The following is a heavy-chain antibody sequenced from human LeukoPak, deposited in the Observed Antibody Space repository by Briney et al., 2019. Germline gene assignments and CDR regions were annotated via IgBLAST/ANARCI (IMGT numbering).Heavy chain of an antibody. Sequence: PSETLSLTCAVYGGSFSGYYWSWIRQPAGKGLEWIGRIYTSGSTNYNPSLKSRVTMSVDTSKNQFSLKLSSVTAADTAVYYCARVSLTGDRLDPWGQGTLVTVSS. J-gene: IGHJ5*02. D-gene: IGHD7-27*01. CDR1: GGSFSGYY. V-gene: IGHV4-59*10. CDR2: IYTSGST. CDR3: ARVSLTGDRLDP.